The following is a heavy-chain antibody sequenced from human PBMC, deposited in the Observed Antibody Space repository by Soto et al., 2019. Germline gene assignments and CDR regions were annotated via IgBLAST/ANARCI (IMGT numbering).Heavy chain of an antibody. Sequence: GGSLRLSCAASGFTFSSYGMHWVRQAPGKGLEWVAVISYDGSNKYYADSVKGRFTISRDNSKNTLYLQMNSLRAEDTAVYYCAKEVRGYYYGSGSYYYFDYWGQGTLVTVSS. J-gene: IGHJ4*02. CDR3: AKEVRGYYYGSGSYYYFDY. D-gene: IGHD3-10*01. V-gene: IGHV3-30*18. CDR1: GFTFSSYG. CDR2: ISYDGSNK.